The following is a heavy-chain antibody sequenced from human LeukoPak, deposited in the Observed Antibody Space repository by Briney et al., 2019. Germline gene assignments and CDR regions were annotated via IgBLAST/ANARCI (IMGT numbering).Heavy chain of an antibody. CDR3: ARDRSYVGFDY. Sequence: GGSLRLSCAASGFTFSGYEMDWVRQAPGQGLEWVSSISSRSSTIYYTDSVKGRFTISRDNAKNSVYLQMNSLRAEDTAVYYCARDRSYVGFDYWGQGTLVTVSS. CDR1: GFTFSGYE. D-gene: IGHD4-23*01. V-gene: IGHV3-48*03. J-gene: IGHJ4*02. CDR2: ISSRSSTI.